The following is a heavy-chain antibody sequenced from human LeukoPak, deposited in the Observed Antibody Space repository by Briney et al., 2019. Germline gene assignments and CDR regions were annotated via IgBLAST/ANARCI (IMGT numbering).Heavy chain of an antibody. CDR3: AKLLNSAYCSGGSCYDDY. CDR2: ISGSGGST. V-gene: IGHV3-23*01. CDR1: GFTFSSYA. Sequence: PGGSLRLSCAASGFTFSSYAMSWVRQAPGKGLEWVSAISGSGGSTYYADSVKGRFTISRDNSKNTLYLQMNSLRAEDTAVYYCAKLLNSAYCSGGSCYDDYWGQGTLVTVSS. D-gene: IGHD2-15*01. J-gene: IGHJ4*02.